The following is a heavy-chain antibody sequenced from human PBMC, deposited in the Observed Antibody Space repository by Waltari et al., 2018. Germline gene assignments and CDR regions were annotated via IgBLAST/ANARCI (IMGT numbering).Heavy chain of an antibody. CDR2: ISYSGTT. CDR3: ERYYGNGEGWLDP. CDR1: GGSISSGSYY. D-gene: IGHD3-3*01. J-gene: IGHJ5*02. V-gene: IGHV4-39*07. Sequence: QLQLQESGPGLVKPSETLSLTCTVSGGSISSGSYYWGWIRQPPGKGLESSGYISYSGTTYYNGSRKIRVTMSVDTSRDQYSLSLRSVAAADTAVYYCERYYGNGEGWLDPWGQGTLVTVSS.